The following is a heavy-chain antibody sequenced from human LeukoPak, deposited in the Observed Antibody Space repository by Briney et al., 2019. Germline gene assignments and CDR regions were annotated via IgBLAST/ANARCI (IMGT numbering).Heavy chain of an antibody. D-gene: IGHD2-15*01. CDR2: INTNTGNP. V-gene: IGHV7-4-1*02. Sequence: ASVKVSCKASGYTFTSYAMNWVRQAPGQGLEWMGWINTNTGNPTYAQGFTGRFVFSLDTSVSTAYLQISSLEAEDTDVYYCARGGIGYCSGGSCYGDYWGQGTLVTVSS. CDR1: GYTFTSYA. CDR3: ARGGIGYCSGGSCYGDY. J-gene: IGHJ4*02.